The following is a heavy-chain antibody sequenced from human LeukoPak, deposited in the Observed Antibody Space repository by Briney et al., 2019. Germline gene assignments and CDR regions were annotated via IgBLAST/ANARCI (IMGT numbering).Heavy chain of an antibody. Sequence: PSETLSLTCAVYGGSFSGYYWSWIRQPLGKGLEWIGDINHSGSTNYNPPLKSRVTISVDTSKNQFSLKLSAVTAADTAVYYCARGALAVAVDYWGQGTLVTVSS. D-gene: IGHD6-19*01. CDR2: INHSGST. CDR1: GGSFSGYY. J-gene: IGHJ4*02. V-gene: IGHV4-34*01. CDR3: ARGALAVAVDY.